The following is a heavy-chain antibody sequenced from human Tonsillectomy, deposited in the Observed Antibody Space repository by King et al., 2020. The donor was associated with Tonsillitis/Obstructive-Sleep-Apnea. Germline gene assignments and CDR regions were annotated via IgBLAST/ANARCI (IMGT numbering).Heavy chain of an antibody. V-gene: IGHV1-69*10. CDR1: GGTFSSFA. J-gene: IGHJ3*02. CDR3: ARDSEGFDGFDI. Sequence: QLVQSGAEVKKPGSSVKVSCKSSGGTFSSFAISWVRQAPGQGLEWMGGIIPLLGIANYVQKFQGRVTITADKSTSTAYMELSSLRSEDTAVYYCARDSEGFDGFDIWGQGTMVTVSS. CDR2: IIPLLGIA.